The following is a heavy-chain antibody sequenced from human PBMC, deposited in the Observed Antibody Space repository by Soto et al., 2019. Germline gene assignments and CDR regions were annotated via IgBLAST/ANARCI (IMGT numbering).Heavy chain of an antibody. CDR1: GFAFNTYW. V-gene: IGHV3-74*01. CDR3: ARDTYCAPVDP. J-gene: IGHJ5*02. D-gene: IGHD2-8*02. CDR2: INGDGTSP. Sequence: EVQLVESGGGLVQPGGSLRLSCAASGFAFNTYWMYWVRQAPGEGLEWVSRINGDGTSPIYADSVKGRFTISRDNTKNTLYLQMNSLRVEDTAVYYCARDTYCAPVDPWGQGTLVTVSS.